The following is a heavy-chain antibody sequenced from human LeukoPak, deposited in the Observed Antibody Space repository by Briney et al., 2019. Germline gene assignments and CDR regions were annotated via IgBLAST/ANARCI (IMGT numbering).Heavy chain of an antibody. Sequence: PSETLSLTCAVSGFSISSGYYWGWIRQPPGKGLEWIGSIYHSGSTYYNPSLKSRVTISVDTSKHQFSLKMSSVTAADTAVYYCARSGAVAGLDAFDIWGQGTMVTVSS. V-gene: IGHV4-38-2*01. CDR3: ARSGAVAGLDAFDI. J-gene: IGHJ3*02. CDR2: IYHSGST. CDR1: GFSISSGYY. D-gene: IGHD6-19*01.